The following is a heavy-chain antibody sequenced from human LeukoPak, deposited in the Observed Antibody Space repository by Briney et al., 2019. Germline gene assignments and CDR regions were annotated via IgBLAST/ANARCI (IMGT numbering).Heavy chain of an antibody. J-gene: IGHJ4*02. CDR1: GFSVSTYP. CDR3: AKYSSGWVNDY. V-gene: IGHV3-23*01. CDR2: ITASGTDT. D-gene: IGHD6-19*01. Sequence: QAGGSLRLSCTASGFSVSTYPMAWVRQAPGKGLRWVSTITASGTDTFYADSVKGRFTISRDNSKNTLSLQMNSLRAEDTALYYCAKYSSGWVNDYWGQGTLVTVSS.